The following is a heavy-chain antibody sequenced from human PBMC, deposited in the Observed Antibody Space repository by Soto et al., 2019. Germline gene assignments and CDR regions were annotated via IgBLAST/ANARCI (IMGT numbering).Heavy chain of an antibody. J-gene: IGHJ5*02. Sequence: PSETLSLTCTVSGGSMSSYYWTWIRQPAGKGLEWIGRVYSSGGTHYNPSLKSRVTISLDTSKNQFSLRLLSVTDADTAVYYCARGQRFSEWFDPWGQGTLLTVSS. CDR2: VYSSGGT. CDR3: ARGQRFSEWFDP. D-gene: IGHD3-3*01. CDR1: GGSMSSYY. V-gene: IGHV4-4*07.